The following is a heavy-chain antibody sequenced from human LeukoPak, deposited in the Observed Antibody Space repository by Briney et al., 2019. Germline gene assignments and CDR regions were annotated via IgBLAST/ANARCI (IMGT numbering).Heavy chain of an antibody. V-gene: IGHV3-33*01. CDR3: ARGRSSFLFDF. CDR1: GFTFSVFG. Sequence: PGRSLRLSCAASGFTFSVFGLHWIRQAPGKSLEWVAFISYDGSNTYYVESVKGRFTISRDNAKNSLYLQMNSLRAEDTAVYYCARGRSSFLFDFWGQGTLVTVSS. CDR2: ISYDGSNT. J-gene: IGHJ4*02. D-gene: IGHD2-2*01.